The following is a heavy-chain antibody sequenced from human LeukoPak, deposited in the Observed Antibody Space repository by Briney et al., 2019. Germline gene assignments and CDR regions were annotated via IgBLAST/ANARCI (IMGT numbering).Heavy chain of an antibody. D-gene: IGHD6-13*01. J-gene: IGHJ3*02. CDR3: ARVGYSSSWYVWTAFDI. CDR2: TNHSGST. CDR1: GGSFSGYY. Sequence: SETLSLTCAVYGGSFSGYYWSWIRQPPGKGLEWIGETNHSGSTNYNPSLKSRVTISVDTSKNQFSLKLSSVTAADTAVYYCARVGYSSSWYVWTAFDIWGQGTMVTVSS. V-gene: IGHV4-34*01.